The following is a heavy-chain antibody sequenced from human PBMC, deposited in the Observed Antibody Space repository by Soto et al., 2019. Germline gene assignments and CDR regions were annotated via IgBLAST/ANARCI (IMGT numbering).Heavy chain of an antibody. CDR1: GGSISSYY. Sequence: SETLSLTYTVSGGSISSYYWSWIRQPPGKGLEWIGYIYYSGSTNYNPSLKSRVTISVDTSKNQFSLKLSSVTAADTAVYYCARVDYYGSGSSYYYYYGMDVWGQGTTVTVSS. J-gene: IGHJ6*02. CDR2: IYYSGST. CDR3: ARVDYYGSGSSYYYYYGMDV. V-gene: IGHV4-59*01. D-gene: IGHD3-10*01.